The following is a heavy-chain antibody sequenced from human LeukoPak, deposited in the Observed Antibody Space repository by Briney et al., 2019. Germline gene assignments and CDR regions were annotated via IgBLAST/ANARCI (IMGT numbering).Heavy chain of an antibody. V-gene: IGHV1-18*01. CDR1: GYTFTSYS. CDR3: ARGAPTTNYYYYYYMDV. Sequence: ASVKVSCKASGYTFTSYSINWVRQAPGQGLEWMGWISAYNGNTNYAQKLQGRVTMTTDTSTSTAYMELRSLRSGDTAVYYCARGAPTTNYYYYYYMDVWGKGTTVTVSS. CDR2: ISAYNGNT. D-gene: IGHD1-1*01. J-gene: IGHJ6*03.